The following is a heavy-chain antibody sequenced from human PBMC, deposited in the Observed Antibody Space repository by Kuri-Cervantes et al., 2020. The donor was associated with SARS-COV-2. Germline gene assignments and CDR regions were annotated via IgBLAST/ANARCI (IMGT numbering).Heavy chain of an antibody. CDR2: IYSGGST. J-gene: IGHJ6*02. Sequence: GGSLRLSCAASGFTVSSNYMSWVRQAPGKGLEWVSVIYSGGSTYYADSVKGRFTISRDNSKNTLYLQMNSLRAEDTAVYYCARVLTYYYYGMDVWGQGTTVTVAS. CDR1: GFTVSSNY. V-gene: IGHV3-53*01. CDR3: ARVLTYYYYGMDV. D-gene: IGHD1-20*01.